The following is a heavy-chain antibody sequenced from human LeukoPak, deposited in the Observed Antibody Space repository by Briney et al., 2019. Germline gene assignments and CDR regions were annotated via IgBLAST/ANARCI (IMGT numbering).Heavy chain of an antibody. V-gene: IGHV3-23*01. CDR3: AKDTSIGRYCTNGVCSPFDY. CDR2: ISDSGGST. D-gene: IGHD2-8*01. Sequence: PGGSLRLSCAASGFTFSSYAMSWVRQAPGKGLGWVSAISDSGGSTYDADSVKGRFTTSRDNSKNTLYLQMNSLRAEDTAVYYCAKDTSIGRYCTNGVCSPFDYWGQGTLVTVSS. J-gene: IGHJ4*02. CDR1: GFTFSSYA.